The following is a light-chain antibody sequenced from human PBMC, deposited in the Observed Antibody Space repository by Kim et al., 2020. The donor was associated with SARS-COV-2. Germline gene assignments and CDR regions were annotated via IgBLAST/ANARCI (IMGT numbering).Light chain of an antibody. CDR2: EVS. CDR1: SSDVGSYNR. V-gene: IGLV2-18*02. CDR3: SSYTSSTLV. Sequence: PGQAVTICCTGTSSDVGSYNRVSWYQQPPGTAPKLMIYEVSNRPSGVPDRFSGSKSGNTASLTISGLQAEDEADYYCSSYTSSTLVFGGGTQLTVL. J-gene: IGLJ3*02.